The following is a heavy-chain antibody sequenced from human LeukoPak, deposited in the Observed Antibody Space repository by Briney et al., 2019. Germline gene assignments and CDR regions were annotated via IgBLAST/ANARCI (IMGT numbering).Heavy chain of an antibody. CDR3: AKSTRAVMAMMDV. J-gene: IGHJ6*04. V-gene: IGHV3-21*01. CDR1: GFTFSSYS. D-gene: IGHD3-16*01. CDR2: ISSRSTYI. Sequence: GGSLRLSCAASGFTFSSYSMNWVRQAPGKGLEWVSSISSRSTYIYRADSVKGRFTISRDNAKNSLFLQMNSLRAEDTAVYFCAKSTRAVMAMMDVWGKGTTVTVSS.